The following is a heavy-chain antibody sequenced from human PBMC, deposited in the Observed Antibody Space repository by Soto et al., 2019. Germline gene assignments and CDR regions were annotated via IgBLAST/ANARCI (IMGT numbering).Heavy chain of an antibody. V-gene: IGHV1-18*01. J-gene: IGHJ6*02. CDR3: TRARDMDV. CDR2: ISGYNGNA. Sequence: QVPLVQSGAEVKKPGASVKVSCKASGYIFTSYGINWVRQAPGQGLEWMGWISGYNGNANYAQKFQGRVALTTDTSTRTVYMELRSLRSDDTAVYYCTRARDMDVWGQGTTVTVSS. CDR1: GYIFTSYG.